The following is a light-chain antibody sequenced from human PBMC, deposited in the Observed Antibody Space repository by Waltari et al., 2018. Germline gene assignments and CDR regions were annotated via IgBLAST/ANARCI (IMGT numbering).Light chain of an antibody. Sequence: EIVLTQSPATLSLSPGERATLSCRASQSVSDSLDWYQHKPGQAPRRLVYDASNRATGVPARFSGSGSGTHFTLTISSLEPADFAVYYCQHRSGPFGPGTKVDFK. CDR1: QSVSDS. CDR3: QHRSGP. J-gene: IGKJ3*01. CDR2: DAS. V-gene: IGKV3-11*01.